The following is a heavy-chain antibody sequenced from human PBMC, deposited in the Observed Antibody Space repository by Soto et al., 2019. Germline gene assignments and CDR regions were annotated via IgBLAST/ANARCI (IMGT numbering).Heavy chain of an antibody. CDR1: GYSFTSYW. D-gene: IGHD2-2*01. V-gene: IGHV5-51*01. CDR2: IYPGDSDT. CDR3: ARQLGYCSSTSCPYYYYGMDV. J-gene: IGHJ6*02. Sequence: EVQLVQSGAEGKKPGESLKISCKGSGYSFTSYWIGWVRQMPGKGLEWMGIIYPGDSDTRYSPSFQGQVTISADKSISTAYLQWSSLKASDTAMYYCARQLGYCSSTSCPYYYYGMDVWGQGTTVTVSS.